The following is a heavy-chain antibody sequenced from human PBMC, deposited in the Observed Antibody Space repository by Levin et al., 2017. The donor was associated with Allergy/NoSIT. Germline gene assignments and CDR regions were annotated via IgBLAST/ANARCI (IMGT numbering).Heavy chain of an antibody. CDR1: GGSFIGHY. V-gene: IGHV4-34*01. CDR2: INHSGST. Sequence: SETLSLTCAVYGGSFIGHYWTWIRQPPGKGLEWIAEINHSGSTNYNPSLKSRVTISVDTSKNQLSLTLNSVTAADTAVYYCAGGHYEILTGYPQLGWRRARYFDLWGRGTLVTVSS. D-gene: IGHD3-9*01. CDR3: AGGHYEILTGYPQLGWRRARYFDL. J-gene: IGHJ2*01.